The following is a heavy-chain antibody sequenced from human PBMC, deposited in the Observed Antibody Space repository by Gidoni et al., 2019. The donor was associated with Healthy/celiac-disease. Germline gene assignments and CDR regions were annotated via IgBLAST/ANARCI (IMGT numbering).Heavy chain of an antibody. J-gene: IGHJ6*03. CDR3: ARWAGGYDTLQDYYYYYMDV. CDR1: GYTFTSYG. Sequence: QVQLVQSGAEVKKPGASVKVPCKASGYTFTSYGISWVRQAPGQGLEWMGWISAYNGNTNYAQKLQGRVTMTTDTSTSTAYMELRSLRSDDTAVYYCARWAGGYDTLQDYYYYYMDVWGKGTTVTVSS. D-gene: IGHD5-12*01. CDR2: ISAYNGNT. V-gene: IGHV1-18*01.